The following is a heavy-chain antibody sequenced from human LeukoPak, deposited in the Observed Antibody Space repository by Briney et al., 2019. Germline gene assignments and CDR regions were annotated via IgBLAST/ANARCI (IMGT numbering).Heavy chain of an antibody. CDR2: ISSSSSYI. V-gene: IGHV3-21*01. CDR1: GFTFSSYS. D-gene: IGHD6-13*01. Sequence: PGGSLRLSCAASGFTFSSYSMNWVRQAPGKGLEWVSSISSSSSYIYYADSVKGRFTISRDNAKNSLYLQTNSLKAEDTAVYYCARDLNAAAGTPGGVYWGQGTLVTVSS. CDR3: ARDLNAAAGTPGGVY. J-gene: IGHJ4*02.